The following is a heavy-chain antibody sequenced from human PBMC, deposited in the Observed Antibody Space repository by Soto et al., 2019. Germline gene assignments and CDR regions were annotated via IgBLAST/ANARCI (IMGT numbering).Heavy chain of an antibody. D-gene: IGHD6-19*01. Sequence: PGGSLRLSCAASGFTFSSYAMSWVRQAPGKGLEWVSAISGSGGSTYYADSVKGRFTISRDNSKNTLYLQMNILRAEDTAVYYCAKSIAVAGSTYYGMDVWGQGTTVTVS. CDR3: AKSIAVAGSTYYGMDV. CDR2: ISGSGGST. V-gene: IGHV3-23*01. J-gene: IGHJ6*02. CDR1: GFTFSSYA.